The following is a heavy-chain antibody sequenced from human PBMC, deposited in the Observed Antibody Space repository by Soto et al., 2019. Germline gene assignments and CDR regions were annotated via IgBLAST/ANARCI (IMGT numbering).Heavy chain of an antibody. Sequence: GGSLRLSCAASGFTFISYAMHWFRQAPGKCLEWVAVISYDGSNKYYADSVKGRFTISRDNSKNTLYLQMNSLRAEDTAVYYCARDRGWLVGYHYYYYGMDVWGQGTTVTVSS. V-gene: IGHV3-30-3*01. J-gene: IGHJ6*02. CDR3: ARDRGWLVGYHYYYYGMDV. CDR2: ISYDGSNK. CDR1: GFTFISYA. D-gene: IGHD6-19*01.